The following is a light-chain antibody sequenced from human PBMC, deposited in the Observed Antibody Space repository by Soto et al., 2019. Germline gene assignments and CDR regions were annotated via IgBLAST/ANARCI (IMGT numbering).Light chain of an antibody. CDR2: GAS. J-gene: IGKJ5*01. CDR3: QQYNTWPPIT. V-gene: IGKV3-15*01. CDR1: QSVSSN. Sequence: EIVMTQSPATLSVSPGERATLSCRASQSVSSNLAWYQQKPGQAPRLLIFGASTRATGIPARFSGSGSGREFTLTISSLQSEDFAVYYCQQYNTWPPITFGPGTRLDIK.